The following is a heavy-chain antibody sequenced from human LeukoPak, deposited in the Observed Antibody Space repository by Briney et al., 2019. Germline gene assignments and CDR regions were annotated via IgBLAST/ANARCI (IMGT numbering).Heavy chain of an antibody. Sequence: PSETLSLTCTASGGSISSYYWNWIRQPAGKGLEWIGRIYTSGSTNYNPSLKSRVTMSVDTSKNQFSLKLSSVTAADTAVYYCARGTYYYGSGSYPFDYWGQGTLVTVSS. J-gene: IGHJ4*02. CDR2: IYTSGST. V-gene: IGHV4-4*07. CDR3: ARGTYYYGSGSYPFDY. CDR1: GGSISSYY. D-gene: IGHD3-10*01.